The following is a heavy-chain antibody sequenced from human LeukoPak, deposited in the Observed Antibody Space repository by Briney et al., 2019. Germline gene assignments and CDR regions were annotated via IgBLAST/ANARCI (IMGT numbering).Heavy chain of an antibody. CDR2: IIPIFGTA. D-gene: IGHD3-10*01. J-gene: IGHJ4*02. Sequence: SVKVSCKASGGTFSSYAISWVRQAPGQGLEWMGGIIPIFGTANYAQKFQGRVTITADESTSTAYVELSSLRSEDTAVYYCARSLLWFGELLYYFDYWGQGTLVTVSS. CDR1: GGTFSSYA. V-gene: IGHV1-69*13. CDR3: ARSLLWFGELLYYFDY.